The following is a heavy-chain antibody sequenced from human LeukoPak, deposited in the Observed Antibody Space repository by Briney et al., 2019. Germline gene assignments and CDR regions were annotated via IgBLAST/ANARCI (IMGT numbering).Heavy chain of an antibody. V-gene: IGHV1-2*02. D-gene: IGHD2-2*01. CDR2: INPNSGGT. J-gene: IGHJ4*02. CDR1: GYTFTGYY. CDR3: ARVYCSSTSCYGYFDY. Sequence: ASVKVSCKASGYTFTGYYMHWVRQAPGQGLEWMGWINPNSGGTNYAQKSQGRVTMTRDTSISTAYMELSRLRSDDTAVYYCARVYCSSTSCYGYFDYWGQGTLVTVSS.